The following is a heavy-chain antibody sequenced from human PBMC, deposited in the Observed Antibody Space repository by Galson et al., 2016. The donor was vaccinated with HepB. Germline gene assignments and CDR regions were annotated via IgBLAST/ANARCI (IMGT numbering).Heavy chain of an antibody. CDR3: ARRNIDIIVMGDY. V-gene: IGHV5-51*01. J-gene: IGHJ4*02. D-gene: IGHD2-15*01. CDR2: IYPGDSDT. CDR1: GYNFPTYW. Sequence: QSGAEVKKPGESLRISCQASGYNFPTYWIGWVRQMPGKGLEWMGIIYPGDSDTRYSPSFQGQVTISADKSINTVYLQWRSLRASDTAIYYCARRNIDIIVMGDYWGQGTLVTVSS.